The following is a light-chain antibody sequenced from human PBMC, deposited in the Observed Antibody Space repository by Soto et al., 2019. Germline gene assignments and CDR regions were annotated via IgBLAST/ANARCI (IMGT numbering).Light chain of an antibody. CDR1: QSISNR. J-gene: IGKJ1*01. Sequence: DIQMTQSPSTLSASVGYRVTITCRASQSISNRLAWYQQKPGKDPKVLIYDDSSLESGVPSRFSGSGSGTEFILTISSLQPDDFASYCCKHYGGMWTFGQGNKLDIK. V-gene: IGKV1-5*01. CDR2: DDS. CDR3: KHYGGMWT.